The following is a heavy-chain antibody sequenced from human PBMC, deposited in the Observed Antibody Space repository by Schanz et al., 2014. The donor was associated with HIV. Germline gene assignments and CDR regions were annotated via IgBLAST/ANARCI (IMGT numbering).Heavy chain of an antibody. D-gene: IGHD5-12*01. CDR1: GGSINSGSYY. CDR3: ARGGRYRGYDFPPHYYYGMDV. Sequence: QLQLQESGPGLVKPSETLSLRCNVSGGSINSGSYYWGWIRHPPGKGLEWIGTIYYNGNTYYNPSLKSRPTVSVATSKKQFSLKLSSVTAADPAVYYCARGGRYRGYDFPPHYYYGMDVWGQGTTVTVSS. CDR2: IYYNGNT. J-gene: IGHJ6*02. V-gene: IGHV4-39*07.